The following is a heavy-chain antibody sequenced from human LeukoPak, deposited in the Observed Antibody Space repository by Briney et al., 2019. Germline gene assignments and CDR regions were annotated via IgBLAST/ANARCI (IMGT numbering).Heavy chain of an antibody. CDR1: GFTFSSYA. Sequence: GGSLRLSCAASGFTFSSYAMHWVRQAPGKGLEWVAVISYDGSNKYYADSVKGRFTISRDNSKNTLYLQMNSLRAEDTAVYYCARDWIRWRGYSGYAFDYWGQGTLVTVSS. CDR2: ISYDGSNK. J-gene: IGHJ4*02. CDR3: ARDWIRWRGYSGYAFDY. V-gene: IGHV3-30-3*01. D-gene: IGHD5-12*01.